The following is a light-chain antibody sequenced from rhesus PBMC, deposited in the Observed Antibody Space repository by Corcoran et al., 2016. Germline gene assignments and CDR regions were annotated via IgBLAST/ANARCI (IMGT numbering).Light chain of an antibody. Sequence: DIQMTQSPSSLSASVGDRVTITCRASQGITNALAWYQQKPGEAPKLLIYGASSLRAGVPSRFSGSGSGTAFTRTISGLQPKDFASYYCQRYASPPWTFGQGTKVEI. CDR2: GAS. V-gene: IGKV1-33*02. J-gene: IGKJ1*01. CDR3: QRYASPPWT. CDR1: QGITNA.